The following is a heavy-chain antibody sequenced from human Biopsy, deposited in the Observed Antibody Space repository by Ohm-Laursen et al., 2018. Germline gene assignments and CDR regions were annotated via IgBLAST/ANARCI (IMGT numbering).Heavy chain of an antibody. CDR3: ARWTPEYDSSRYCLDAFDV. D-gene: IGHD3-22*01. CDR2: IYSSGST. V-gene: IGHV4-4*07. J-gene: IGHJ3*01. Sequence: GTLSLTCTVSGGSLSSYYWSWIRQPAGKGLEWIGRIYSSGSTNYNPSLKGRVTLSMDTSKSQFSLKLSFVTAADTAVYYVARWTPEYDSSRYCLDAFDVWGQGTKVTVSS. CDR1: GGSLSSYY.